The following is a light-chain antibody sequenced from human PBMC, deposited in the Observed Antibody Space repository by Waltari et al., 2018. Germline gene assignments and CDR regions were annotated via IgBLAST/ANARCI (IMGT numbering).Light chain of an antibody. V-gene: IGKV2D-29*01. CDR2: EVS. Sequence: DIVMTQTPLSLSVTPGQPASISCKSSQSLMHSDGKTYLHWYLQTPGQPPPLLIYEVSKRFSGGPDRFSGSGSGTDFTLKISRVEAEHVGLYYCTQSIQLPLTVGGGTKVEIK. CDR3: TQSIQLPLT. CDR1: QSLMHSDGKTY. J-gene: IGKJ4*01.